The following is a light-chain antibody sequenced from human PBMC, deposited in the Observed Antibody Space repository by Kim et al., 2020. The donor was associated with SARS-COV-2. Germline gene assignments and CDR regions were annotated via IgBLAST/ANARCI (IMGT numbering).Light chain of an antibody. CDR1: TGDVTSGHY. V-gene: IGLV7-46*01. CDR2: DTS. CDR3: LLSYTDARV. J-gene: IGLJ3*02. Sequence: PGGTVTLTCGSSTGDVTSGHYPYWFQQKPGQAPRKLISDTSTRQSWTPARFSGSLLGGKAALTLSGAQPEDEADYYCLLSYTDARVFGGGTKLTVL.